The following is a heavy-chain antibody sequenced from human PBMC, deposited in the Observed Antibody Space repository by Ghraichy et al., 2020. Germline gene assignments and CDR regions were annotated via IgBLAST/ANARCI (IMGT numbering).Heavy chain of an antibody. J-gene: IGHJ1*01. CDR1: GGSIDSTSYY. Sequence: SETLSLSCTVSGGSIDSTSYYWGWIRQPPGKGLEWIGSIYYNGNTFYNLSLKSRLTLSVDMSKNHFSLKLSSVTAADTAVYYCARHVRYAEYFQHWGQGTLVTVSS. CDR3: ARHVRYAEYFQH. V-gene: IGHV4-39*01. D-gene: IGHD1-1*01. CDR2: IYYNGNT.